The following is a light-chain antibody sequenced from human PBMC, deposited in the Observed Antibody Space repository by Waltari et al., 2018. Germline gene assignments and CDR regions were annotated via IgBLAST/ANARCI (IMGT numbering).Light chain of an antibody. V-gene: IGKV3-20*01. J-gene: IGKJ1*01. CDR3: QKYGTLPAT. Sequence: EIMLTQSPGTLSLSPGERATLSCRASQSISKYLACDQQKPGQAPGLLIYDAASRATGIPDRFSGSGSGTDFSLTISRLEPEDSAVYYCQKYGTLPATFGQGTKVEIK. CDR1: QSISKY. CDR2: DAA.